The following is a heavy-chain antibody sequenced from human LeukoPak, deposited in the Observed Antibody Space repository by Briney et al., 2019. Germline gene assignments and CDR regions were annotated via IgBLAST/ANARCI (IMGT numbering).Heavy chain of an antibody. Sequence: GGSLRLSCAASGFTFSSYAMHWVRRAPGKGLEYVSAISSNGGSTYYANSVKGRFTISRDNPKNTLYLQMGSLRAEDMAVYYCAREGTNYGSRYFDYWGQGTLVTVSS. CDR3: AREGTNYGSRYFDY. J-gene: IGHJ4*02. D-gene: IGHD3-10*01. CDR2: ISSNGGST. V-gene: IGHV3-64*01. CDR1: GFTFSSYA.